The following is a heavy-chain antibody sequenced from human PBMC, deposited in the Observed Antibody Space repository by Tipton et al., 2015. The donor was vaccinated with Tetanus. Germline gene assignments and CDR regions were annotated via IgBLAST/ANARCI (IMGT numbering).Heavy chain of an antibody. D-gene: IGHD6-19*01. CDR1: GFSLSAYW. CDR3: AREGFVSGWRGMDV. V-gene: IGHV3-74*01. Sequence: SLRLSCAASGFSLSAYWVHWVRQAPGKGLVWVSRISYDGTYTDYADSVKGRFIISRDNAKNTLYLQVSSLRADDTAVYYCAREGFVSGWRGMDVWGQGTTVTVSS. J-gene: IGHJ6*02. CDR2: ISYDGTYT.